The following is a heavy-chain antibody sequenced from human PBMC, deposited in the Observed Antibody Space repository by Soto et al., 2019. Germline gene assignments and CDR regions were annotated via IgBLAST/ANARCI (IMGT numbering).Heavy chain of an antibody. CDR1: GGTFSSYT. D-gene: IGHD4-17*01. Sequence: QVQLVQSGAEVKKPGSSVKVSCKASGGTFSSYTISWVRQAPGQGLEWMGRIIPILGIANYAQKFQGRVTITADKSTSTAYMELSSLRSEDTAVYYCARGGTHDYGDYDYWGQGTLVTVSS. CDR3: ARGGTHDYGDYDY. V-gene: IGHV1-69*02. J-gene: IGHJ4*02. CDR2: IIPILGIA.